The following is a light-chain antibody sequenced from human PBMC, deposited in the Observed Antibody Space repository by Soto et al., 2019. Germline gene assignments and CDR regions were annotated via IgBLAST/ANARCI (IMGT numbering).Light chain of an antibody. CDR3: QQFKSGTWT. CDR1: QNIERW. V-gene: IGKV1-5*01. J-gene: IGKJ1*01. Sequence: DIQMTQSHSTLSASVGDRVTITCRASQNIERWLAWYQQKPGKAPKLLLYDVSSLESGVPSRFSGSGSATEFILTINGLQPDDFATYFCQQFKSGTWTCGQGTKGDIK. CDR2: DVS.